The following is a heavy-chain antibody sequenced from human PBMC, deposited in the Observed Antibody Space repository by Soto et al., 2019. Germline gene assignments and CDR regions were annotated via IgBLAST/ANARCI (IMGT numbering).Heavy chain of an antibody. CDR1: GGTFSSYA. CDR3: ARDRGPSSGYYPYWFDP. D-gene: IGHD3-22*01. J-gene: IGHJ5*02. CDR2: IIPIFGTA. V-gene: IGHV1-69*13. Sequence: ASVKVSCKASGGTFSSYAITWVRQVPGQGLEWMGGIIPIFGTANYAQKFQARVTITADESTSTAYMELSSLRSEDTAVYYCARDRGPSSGYYPYWFDPWGQGTLVTVSS.